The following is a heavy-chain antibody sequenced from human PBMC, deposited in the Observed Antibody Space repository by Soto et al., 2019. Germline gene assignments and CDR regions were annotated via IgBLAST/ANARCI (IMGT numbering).Heavy chain of an antibody. D-gene: IGHD3-16*01. J-gene: IGHJ4*02. Sequence: QVHLVEPGGGVVNLGRSLSLPCKASGLRFGVYGMAWVRQAPAKGLEWVSRVLYDGSKKYYADSVKGRFTISRDNPRNTLYLQMDSLRADDTAVYYCVKDLALMGDYWGQGTPVTVSS. V-gene: IGHV3-30*18. CDR2: VLYDGSKK. CDR3: VKDLALMGDY. CDR1: GLRFGVYG.